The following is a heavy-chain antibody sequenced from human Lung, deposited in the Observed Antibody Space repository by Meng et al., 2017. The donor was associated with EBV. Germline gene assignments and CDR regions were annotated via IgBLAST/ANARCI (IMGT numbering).Heavy chain of an antibody. D-gene: IGHD6-19*01. J-gene: IGHJ4*02. V-gene: IGHV1-3*01. Sequence: VQVVDAVAKVKKPVASLKVSCKASGYTFTSYARHWVRQAPGQRLEWMGWINAGNGNTKYSQKFQGRVTITRDTSASTAYMDLSSLRSEDTAVYYCATGVADFEYWGQGTLVTVSS. CDR1: GYTFTSYA. CDR3: ATGVADFEY. CDR2: INAGNGNT.